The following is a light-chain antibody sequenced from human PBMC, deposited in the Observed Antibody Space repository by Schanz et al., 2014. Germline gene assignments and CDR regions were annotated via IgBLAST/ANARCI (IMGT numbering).Light chain of an antibody. CDR1: QGVGSR. J-gene: IGKJ5*01. V-gene: IGKV3-20*01. CDR2: GAS. CDR3: QQHGSSTLT. Sequence: DILMTQSPATLSVSPGERALLSCRASQGVGSRVAWYQQKPGQAPSLLIYGASTRATGVPDRFSGSGSGTDFTLTISRLEPEDFAVYYCQQHGSSTLTFGQGTRLDIK.